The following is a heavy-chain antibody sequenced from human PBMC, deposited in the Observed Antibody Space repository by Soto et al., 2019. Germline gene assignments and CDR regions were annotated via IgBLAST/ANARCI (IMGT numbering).Heavy chain of an antibody. D-gene: IGHD3-22*01. CDR1: GYTFTSYG. CDR3: AIEVGPTTMIVVIPLGYFDF. J-gene: IGHJ4*02. Sequence: ASVKVSCKASGYTFTSYGISWVRQAPGQGLEWMGWISAYNGNTNYAQKLQGRVTMTTDTSTSTAYMELRSMRSDDTAVYYCAIEVGPTTMIVVIPLGYFDFWGQGTLVTVSS. V-gene: IGHV1-18*01. CDR2: ISAYNGNT.